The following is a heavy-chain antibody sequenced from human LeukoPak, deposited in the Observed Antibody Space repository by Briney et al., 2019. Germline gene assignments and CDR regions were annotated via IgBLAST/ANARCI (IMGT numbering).Heavy chain of an antibody. V-gene: IGHV1-2*02. Sequence: ASVKVSCKASGYTFTGYYMHWVRQAPGQGLEWMGWINPNSGGTNYAQKFQGRVTMTRDTSISTAYMELSRLRSDDTAVYYCARLRTRLLWFGESSHSGYWGQGTLVTVSS. J-gene: IGHJ4*02. CDR2: INPNSGGT. D-gene: IGHD3-10*01. CDR1: GYTFTGYY. CDR3: ARLRTRLLWFGESSHSGY.